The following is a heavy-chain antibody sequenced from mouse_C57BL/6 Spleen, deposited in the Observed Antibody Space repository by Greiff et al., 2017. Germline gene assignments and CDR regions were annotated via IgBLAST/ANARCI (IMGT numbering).Heavy chain of an antibody. CDR1: GFTFSSYT. D-gene: IGHD2-2*01. J-gene: IGHJ4*01. CDR3: ARHGYYYAMDY. V-gene: IGHV5-9*01. Sequence: DVKLVESGGGLVKPGGSLKLSCAASGFTFSSYTMSWVRQTPEKRLEWVATISGGGGNTYYPDSVKGRFTISRDNAKNTLYLQMSSLRSEDTALYYCARHGYYYAMDYWGQGTSVTVSP. CDR2: ISGGGGNT.